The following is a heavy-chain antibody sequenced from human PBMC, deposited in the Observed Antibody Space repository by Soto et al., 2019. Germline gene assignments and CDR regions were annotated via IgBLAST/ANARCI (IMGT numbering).Heavy chain of an antibody. CDR3: ARSTDDSSGWSLDY. CDR1: GGSISSYY. J-gene: IGHJ4*02. Sequence: SETLSLTCTVSGGSISSYYWSWIRQPPGKGLEWIGYIYYSGSTNYNPSLKSRVTISVDTSKNQFSLKLSSVTAADTAVYYCARSTDDSSGWSLDYWGQGTLVTVSS. D-gene: IGHD6-19*01. V-gene: IGHV4-59*01. CDR2: IYYSGST.